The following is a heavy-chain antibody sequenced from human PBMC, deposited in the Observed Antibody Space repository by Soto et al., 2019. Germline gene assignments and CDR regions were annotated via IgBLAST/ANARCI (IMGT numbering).Heavy chain of an antibody. CDR3: ARVEGDYDFWSGSKEGGYYYYYYMDV. CDR2: ISSSGSTI. D-gene: IGHD3-3*01. CDR1: GFTFGDYY. V-gene: IGHV3-11*01. Sequence: GGSLRLSCAASGFTFGDYYLSWIRQAPGKGLEWVSYISSSGSTIYYADSVKGRFTISRDNAKNSLYLQMNSLRAEDTAVYYCARVEGDYDFWSGSKEGGYYYYYYMDVWGKGTTVTVSS. J-gene: IGHJ6*03.